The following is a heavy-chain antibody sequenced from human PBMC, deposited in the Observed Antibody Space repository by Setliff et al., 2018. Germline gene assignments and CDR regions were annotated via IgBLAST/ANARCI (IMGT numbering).Heavy chain of an antibody. V-gene: IGHV3-64D*09. D-gene: IGHD3-10*01. CDR3: VKTHWDTWIRGAFDI. Sequence: GGSLRLSCSASGFTFNTYTMHWVRQAPGKGLEYVSSIGPNWGSTYYANSVKGRFTISRDSSKNTLYLQMSSLRAEDTAVYYCVKTHWDTWIRGAFDIWGQGTMVTVSS. CDR2: IGPNWGST. CDR1: GFTFNTYT. J-gene: IGHJ3*02.